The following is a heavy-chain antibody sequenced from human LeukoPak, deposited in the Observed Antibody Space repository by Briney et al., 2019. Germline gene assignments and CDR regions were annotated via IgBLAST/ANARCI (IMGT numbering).Heavy chain of an antibody. Sequence: SGGSLRLSCAASGFTVSSNYMSWVRQAPGKGLEWVSVIYSGGSTYYADSVKGRFTISRDNSKNTLYLQMNSLRAEDTAVYYCARGADSITGTTRNDYWGQGTLVTVSS. D-gene: IGHD1-7*01. CDR2: IYSGGST. CDR3: ARGADSITGTTRNDY. J-gene: IGHJ4*02. CDR1: GFTVSSNY. V-gene: IGHV3-53*01.